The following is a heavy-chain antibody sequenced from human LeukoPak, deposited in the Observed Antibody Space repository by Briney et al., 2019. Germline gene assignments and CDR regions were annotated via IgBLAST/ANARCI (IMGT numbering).Heavy chain of an antibody. D-gene: IGHD3-10*01. J-gene: IGHJ5*02. CDR1: DYTFTSYG. CDR3: ARVITMVRGVFNWFDP. Sequence: ASVKVSCKASDYTFTSYGIAWVRQAPGQGLKWMGWISADNGNTNYAQNLQGRVTMTTDTSTSTAYIELRSLRSDDTAVYYCARVITMVRGVFNWFDPWGQGTLVTVSS. V-gene: IGHV1-18*01. CDR2: ISADNGNT.